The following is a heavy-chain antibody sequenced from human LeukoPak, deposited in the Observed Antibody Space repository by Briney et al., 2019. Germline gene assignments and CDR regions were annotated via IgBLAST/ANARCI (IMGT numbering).Heavy chain of an antibody. Sequence: PGGSLRLSCAASGFTFSSYAMSWVRQAPGKGLEWVSAISGSGSSRYYADSVKGRFTISRDNSKNMLYLQINSLRAEDTAVYYCAKDDWYYDSSGYYAFDYWGQGTLVTVSS. CDR1: GFTFSSYA. J-gene: IGHJ4*02. CDR3: AKDDWYYDSSGYYAFDY. CDR2: ISGSGSSR. V-gene: IGHV3-23*01. D-gene: IGHD3-22*01.